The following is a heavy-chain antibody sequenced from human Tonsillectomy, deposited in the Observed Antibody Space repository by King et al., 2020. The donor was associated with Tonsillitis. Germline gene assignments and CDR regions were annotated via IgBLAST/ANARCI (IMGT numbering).Heavy chain of an antibody. D-gene: IGHD6-19*01. CDR3: ARDFIGGSGWFLESTLGRDFQH. Sequence: VQLVESGGGLVKPGGSLRLSCAASGFTFSSYSMNWVRQAPGKGLEWVSSISSSSSYIYYADSVKGRFTISRDNAKNSLYLQMNSLRAEDTAVYYCARDFIGGSGWFLESTLGRDFQHWGQGTLVTVSS. V-gene: IGHV3-21*01. J-gene: IGHJ1*01. CDR2: ISSSSSYI. CDR1: GFTFSSYS.